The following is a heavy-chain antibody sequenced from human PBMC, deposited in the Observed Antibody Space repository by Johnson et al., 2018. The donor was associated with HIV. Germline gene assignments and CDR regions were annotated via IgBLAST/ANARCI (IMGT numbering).Heavy chain of an antibody. V-gene: IGHV3-23*04. CDR3: TTDWALRYFDGLLHDAFDI. D-gene: IGHD3-9*01. CDR1: GFTFFSYA. J-gene: IGHJ3*02. Sequence: MQLVESGGGVVQPGRSLRLSCAASGFTFFSYAMSWVRQAPGKGLEWVSTISGSGGSTYYADSVKGRFTISRDNSKNTLYLQMNRRRAEDTAVYYCTTDWALRYFDGLLHDAFDIWGQGTMVTVSS. CDR2: ISGSGGST.